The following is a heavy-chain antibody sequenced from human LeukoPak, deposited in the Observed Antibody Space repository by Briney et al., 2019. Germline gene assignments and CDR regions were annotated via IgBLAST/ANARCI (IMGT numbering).Heavy chain of an antibody. CDR3: AKDRYQLLFGGYFDY. D-gene: IGHD2-2*01. V-gene: IGHV3-53*01. Sequence: PGGSLRLSCAASGFTVSSNYMSWVRQAPGKGLEWVSVIYSGGSTYYADSVKGRFTISRDNSKNTLYLQMNSLRAEDTAVYYCAKDRYQLLFGGYFDYWGQGTLVTVSS. CDR1: GFTVSSNY. CDR2: IYSGGST. J-gene: IGHJ4*02.